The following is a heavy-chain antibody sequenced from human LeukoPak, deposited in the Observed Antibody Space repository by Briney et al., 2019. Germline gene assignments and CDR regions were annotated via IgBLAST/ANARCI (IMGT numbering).Heavy chain of an antibody. CDR1: GYTFTSYY. D-gene: IGHD1-7*01. CDR2: INPSGGST. Sequence: ASVKVSCKASGYTFTSYYMHWVRQAPGQGLEWMGIINPSGGSTSYAQKFQGRVTMTRDTSTSTVYMELSSLRSEDTAVYYCARAALITGTSRVLDYWGQGTLVTVSS. V-gene: IGHV1-46*01. J-gene: IGHJ4*02. CDR3: ARAALITGTSRVLDY.